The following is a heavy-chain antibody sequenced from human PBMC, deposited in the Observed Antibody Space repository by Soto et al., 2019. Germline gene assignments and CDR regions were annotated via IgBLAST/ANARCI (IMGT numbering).Heavy chain of an antibody. Sequence: SETLSLTCAVYGGSFSGYYWSWIRQPPGKGLEWIGEINHSGSTNYNPSLKSRVTISVDTSKNQFSLKLSSVTAADTAVYYRARAIIVVVPAANYGMDVWGQGTTVTAP. J-gene: IGHJ6*02. D-gene: IGHD2-2*01. CDR2: INHSGST. V-gene: IGHV4-34*01. CDR3: ARAIIVVVPAANYGMDV. CDR1: GGSFSGYY.